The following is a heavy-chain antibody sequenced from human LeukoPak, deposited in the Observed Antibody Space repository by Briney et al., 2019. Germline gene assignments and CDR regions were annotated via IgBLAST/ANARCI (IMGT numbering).Heavy chain of an antibody. CDR3: TRDPNGDYVGAFDS. V-gene: IGHV3-64*01. CDR2: ISSNGGST. Sequence: QAGGSLRLSCAASGFTFSSYAMHWVRQAPGKGLEYVSAISSNGGSTYYANSVKGRFTISRDNSKNTLYLQMGSLRAEDMAVYYCTRDPNGDYVGAFDSWGQGTLVTVSS. CDR1: GFTFSSYA. D-gene: IGHD4-17*01. J-gene: IGHJ5*01.